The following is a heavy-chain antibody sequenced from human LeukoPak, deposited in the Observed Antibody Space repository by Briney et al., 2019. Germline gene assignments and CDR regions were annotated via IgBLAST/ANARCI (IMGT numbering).Heavy chain of an antibody. CDR1: GFTFSSYA. CDR3: AREVRAAAGMGYFDY. Sequence: GGSLRLSCAASGFTFSSYAMSWVRQAPGKGLEWVSTISGGGDSTYYADSVKGRFTISRDNSKNTLYLQMNSLRAEDTAVYYCAREVRAAAGMGYFDYWGQGTLVTVSS. CDR2: ISGGGDST. J-gene: IGHJ4*02. V-gene: IGHV3-23*01. D-gene: IGHD6-13*01.